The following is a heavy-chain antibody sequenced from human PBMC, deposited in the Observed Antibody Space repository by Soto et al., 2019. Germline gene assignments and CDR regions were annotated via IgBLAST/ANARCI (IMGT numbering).Heavy chain of an antibody. CDR3: AKDAAITMVRGVTAKWFDP. D-gene: IGHD3-10*01. V-gene: IGHV3-23*01. Sequence: GALRLSCAASGFTFSSYAMSWVRQAPGKGLEWVSAISGSGGSTYYADSVKGRFTISRDNSKNTLYLQMNSLRAEDTAVYYCAKDAAITMVRGVTAKWFDPWGQGTLVTVSS. CDR2: ISGSGGST. J-gene: IGHJ5*02. CDR1: GFTFSSYA.